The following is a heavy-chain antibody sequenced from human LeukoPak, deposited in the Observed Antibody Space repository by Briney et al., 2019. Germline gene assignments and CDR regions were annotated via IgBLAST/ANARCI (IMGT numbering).Heavy chain of an antibody. D-gene: IGHD6-19*01. CDR2: ISYDGSYK. Sequence: GRSLRLSCAASGFTFSSYGMHWVRQAPGKGLEWVAVISYDGSYKYYADSVKGRFTISRDNSKNTLYLQMNSLRAEDTAVYYCARAYNSGWYEDGPLDYWGQGTLVTVSS. CDR3: ARAYNSGWYEDGPLDY. V-gene: IGHV3-30*03. J-gene: IGHJ4*02. CDR1: GFTFSSYG.